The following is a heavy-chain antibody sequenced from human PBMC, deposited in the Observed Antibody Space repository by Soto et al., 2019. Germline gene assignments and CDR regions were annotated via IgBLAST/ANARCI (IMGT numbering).Heavy chain of an antibody. CDR3: ARDRNYYDSSGYYAPV. V-gene: IGHV1-69*13. J-gene: IGHJ6*02. CDR1: GGTFSSYA. CDR2: IIPIFGTA. D-gene: IGHD3-22*01. Sequence: SVKGSCKASGGTFSSYAISWVRQAPGQGLEWMGGIIPIFGTANYAQKFQGRVMITADESTSTAYMELSSLRSEDTAVYYCARDRNYYDSSGYYAPVWGQGTTVTVSS.